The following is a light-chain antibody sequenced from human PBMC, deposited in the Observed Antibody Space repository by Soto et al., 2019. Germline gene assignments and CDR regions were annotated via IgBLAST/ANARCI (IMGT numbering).Light chain of an antibody. CDR2: DDK. CDR3: GTWDASLSGYV. Sequence: QSVLTQPPSASGTPGQRVTISCSGGSSNIGTNPVAWYQQLPGTAPKLLINDDKHRPSGVPERFSGSRSGTSASLAISGLQSEDGADYFCGTWDASLSGYVFGTGTKVTVL. CDR1: SSNIGTNP. J-gene: IGLJ1*01. V-gene: IGLV1-44*01.